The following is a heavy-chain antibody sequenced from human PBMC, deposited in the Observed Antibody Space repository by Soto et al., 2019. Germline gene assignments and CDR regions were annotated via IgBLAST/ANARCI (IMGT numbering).Heavy chain of an antibody. CDR1: GYTFTTYG. Sequence: QVQLVQSGAEVKKPGASVEVSCKASGYTFTTYGISWVRQAPGQGLEWMGWISAYNGNTNYAQNLQGRVTMTTDTSTSTAYRELRSLRSDDTAVYYCARFDASGSYPYDYWGQGTLVTVSS. CDR3: ARFDASGSYPYDY. V-gene: IGHV1-18*01. D-gene: IGHD3-10*01. CDR2: ISAYNGNT. J-gene: IGHJ4*02.